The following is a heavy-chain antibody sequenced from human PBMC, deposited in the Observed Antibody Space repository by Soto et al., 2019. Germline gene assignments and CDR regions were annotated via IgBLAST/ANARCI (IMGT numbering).Heavy chain of an antibody. D-gene: IGHD2-21*02. CDR3: ARVGEAYCGGDCYSALDY. CDR2: IIPIFGTA. V-gene: IGHV1-69*01. J-gene: IGHJ4*02. Sequence: QVQLVQSGAEVKKPGSSVKVSCKASGGTFSSYAISWVRQAPGQGLEWMGGIIPIFGTANYAQKFQGRVTISADESTSTAHMELSSLRSEDTAVYYCARVGEAYCGGDCYSALDYWGQGTLVTVSS. CDR1: GGTFSSYA.